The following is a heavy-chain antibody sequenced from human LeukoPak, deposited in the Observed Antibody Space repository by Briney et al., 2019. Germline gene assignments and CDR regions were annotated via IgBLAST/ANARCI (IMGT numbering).Heavy chain of an antibody. D-gene: IGHD3-10*01. CDR3: EREWFGESN. Sequence: GGSLRLSCAASGFTFSTYAMSWVRQSPGKGLEWVALISYDGTKTYYADSVKGRFTISRDNSKNTLFLQMNSLSAEDTAMYYCEREWFGESNWGQGTLVIVSS. CDR2: ISYDGTKT. V-gene: IGHV3-30*04. CDR1: GFTFSTYA. J-gene: IGHJ4*02.